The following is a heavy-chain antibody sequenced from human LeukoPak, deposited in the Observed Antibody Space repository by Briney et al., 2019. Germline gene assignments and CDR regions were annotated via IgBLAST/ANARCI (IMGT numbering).Heavy chain of an antibody. J-gene: IGHJ3*02. V-gene: IGHV1-69*06. Sequence: ASVKVSCKASGGTFSSYAISWVRQAPGQGLEWMGGIIPIFGTANYAQKFQGRVTITADKSTSTAYMELSSLRSEDTAVYYCARVSGSYLDAFDIWGQGTMVTVSS. D-gene: IGHD1-26*01. CDR3: ARVSGSYLDAFDI. CDR1: GGTFSSYA. CDR2: IIPIFGTA.